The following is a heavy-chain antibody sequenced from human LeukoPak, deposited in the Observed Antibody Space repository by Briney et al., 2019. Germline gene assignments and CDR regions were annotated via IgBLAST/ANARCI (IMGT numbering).Heavy chain of an antibody. CDR2: ISSSSSTI. D-gene: IGHD1-14*01. CDR1: GFTFSSYS. V-gene: IGHV3-48*04. J-gene: IGHJ4*02. Sequence: GGSLRLSCAASGFTFSSYSMNWVRQAPGKGLEWVSYISSSSSTIYYADSVRGRFTISRDNARNSLFLQMNSLRAEDTAVYFCARLDASGYYFDSWGQGTLVTVSS. CDR3: ARLDASGYYFDS.